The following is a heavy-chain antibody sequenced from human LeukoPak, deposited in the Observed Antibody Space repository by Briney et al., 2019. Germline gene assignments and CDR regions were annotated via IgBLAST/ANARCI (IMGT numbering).Heavy chain of an antibody. V-gene: IGHV3-30*10. CDR3: ARGHGDRYYYYDMDV. Sequence: RSLRLSCAASGFTFAGYAMHWVRQAPGKGLEWVASISDDGTNKYYTDSVKGRFTISRDNSKNTLFLQMDNLRVEDTAVYFCARGHGDRYYYYDMDVWGKGTLVTVSS. J-gene: IGHJ6*03. CDR1: GFTFAGYA. CDR2: ISDDGTNK. D-gene: IGHD7-27*01.